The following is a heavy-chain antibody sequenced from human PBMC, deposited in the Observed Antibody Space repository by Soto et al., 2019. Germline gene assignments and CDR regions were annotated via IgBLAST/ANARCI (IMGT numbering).Heavy chain of an antibody. D-gene: IGHD6-13*01. Sequence: SETLSITCTVSGDSISSGGYYWSWIRQHPGQGLEWIGYIYYSGSTNYNPSLKSRVSISVDTSKNQFSLKLSSVTAADTAVYYCARAKAPLYSSSWYWFDPWGQGTLVTVSS. CDR2: IYYSGST. V-gene: IGHV4-31*03. J-gene: IGHJ5*02. CDR3: ARAKAPLYSSSWYWFDP. CDR1: GDSISSGGYY.